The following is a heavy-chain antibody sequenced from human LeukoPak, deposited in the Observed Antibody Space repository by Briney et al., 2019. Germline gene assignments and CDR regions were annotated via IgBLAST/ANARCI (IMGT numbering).Heavy chain of an antibody. Sequence: GGSLRLSCAASGFTFSSYGMRWVRQAPGKGLEWVAVISYDGSNKYYADSVKGRFTISRDNSKNTLYLQMNSLRAEDTAVYYCAKDRVPWELLPADYWGQGTLVTVSS. CDR1: GFTFSSYG. CDR3: AKDRVPWELLPADY. J-gene: IGHJ4*02. V-gene: IGHV3-30*18. CDR2: ISYDGSNK. D-gene: IGHD1-26*01.